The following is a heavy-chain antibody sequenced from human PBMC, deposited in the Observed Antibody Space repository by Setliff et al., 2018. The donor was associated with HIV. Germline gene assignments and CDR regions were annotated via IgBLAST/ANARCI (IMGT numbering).Heavy chain of an antibody. D-gene: IGHD3-22*01. CDR1: GFIFSSYA. J-gene: IGHJ4*02. Sequence: PGGSLRLSCAASGFIFSSYAMTWVRQAPGKGLEWVSTTRGSGSGETTYYADSVRGRFTISRDNSKNTLYLQMNSLRAEDTAIYYCARQGAEWGSGYYYVYWGQGTLVTVSS. V-gene: IGHV3-23*01. CDR3: ARQGAEWGSGYYYVY. CDR2: TRGSGSGETT.